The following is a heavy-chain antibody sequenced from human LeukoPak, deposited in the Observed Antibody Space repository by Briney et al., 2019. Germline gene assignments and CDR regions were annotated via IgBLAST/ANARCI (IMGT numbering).Heavy chain of an antibody. CDR3: AGDSSVAGTGGEDI. Sequence: GGSLRLSCAASGFTFSSYWMHWVRQAPGKGLVWVSRINSDGSSTSYADSVKGRFTISRDNAKNTLYLQMNSLRAEDTAVYYCAGDSSVAGTGGEDIWGQGTLVTVSS. CDR1: GFTFSSYW. V-gene: IGHV3-74*01. D-gene: IGHD6-19*01. CDR2: INSDGSST. J-gene: IGHJ4*02.